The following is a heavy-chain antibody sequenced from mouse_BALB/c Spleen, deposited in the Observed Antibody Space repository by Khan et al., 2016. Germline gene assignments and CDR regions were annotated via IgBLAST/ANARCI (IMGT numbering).Heavy chain of an antibody. CDR2: ISSGGSYT. Sequence: EVELVESGGGLVKPGGSLKLSCAASGFTFSSYAMSWVRQSPEKRLEWVAEISSGGSYTYSPDTVTGRFTISRDNAKNTLYLEMSSLRSEDTAMYYCARAYSPYWGQGTLVTVSA. CDR3: ARAYSPY. V-gene: IGHV5-9-4*01. J-gene: IGHJ3*01. D-gene: IGHD2-12*01. CDR1: GFTFSSYA.